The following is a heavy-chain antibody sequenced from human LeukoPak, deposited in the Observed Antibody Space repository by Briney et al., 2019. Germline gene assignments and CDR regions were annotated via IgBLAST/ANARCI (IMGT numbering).Heavy chain of an antibody. CDR3: AKDRVIVGATIFDY. D-gene: IGHD1-26*01. Sequence: PGGSLRLSCTGSGFTFRSYGMHWVRQAPGKGLEWVAYTRDDASKTWYGGSVKGRFTISRDNSKNTLYLQMNSLRAEDTAVYYCAKDRVIVGATIFDYWGQGTLVTVSS. V-gene: IGHV3-30*02. CDR2: TRDDASKT. J-gene: IGHJ4*02. CDR1: GFTFRSYG.